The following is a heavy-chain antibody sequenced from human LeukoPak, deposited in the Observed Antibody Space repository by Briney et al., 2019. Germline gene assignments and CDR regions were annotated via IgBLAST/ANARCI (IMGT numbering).Heavy chain of an antibody. Sequence: ASVKVSCRASGYTFTTYHINWVRQATGQGLESMGWMNPNSGDRGYAQKFQGRVTITTDTSIGTAYMELSSLTSEDTAVYFCARTTSFTASGYDYWGQGTLVTVSS. J-gene: IGHJ4*02. D-gene: IGHD3-16*02. V-gene: IGHV1-8*03. CDR2: MNPNSGDR. CDR1: GYTFTTYH. CDR3: ARTTSFTASGYDY.